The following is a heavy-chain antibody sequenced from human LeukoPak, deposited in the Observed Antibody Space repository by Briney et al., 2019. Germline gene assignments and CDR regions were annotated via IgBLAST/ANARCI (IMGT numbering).Heavy chain of an antibody. D-gene: IGHD6-13*01. J-gene: IGHJ4*02. CDR2: IYHSGST. V-gene: IGHV4-38-2*02. Sequence: SETLSLTCTVSGYSISSGYYWGWIRQPPGKGLEWIGSIYHSGSTYYNPSLKSRVTISVDTSKNQFSLKLSSVTAADTAVYYCARGGGSGWSVGGNDYWGQGTLVTVSS. CDR3: ARGGGSGWSVGGNDY. CDR1: GYSISSGYY.